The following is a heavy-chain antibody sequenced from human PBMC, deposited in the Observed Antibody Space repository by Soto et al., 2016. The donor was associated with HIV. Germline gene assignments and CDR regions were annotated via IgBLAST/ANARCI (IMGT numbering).Heavy chain of an antibody. V-gene: IGHV3-33*01. CDR1: GFMFSNYG. CDR3: ARGRVRGIPAFGDS. CDR2: IWYDGSNK. J-gene: IGHJ4*02. Sequence: VQLVESGGGVVQPGTSLRLACAASGFMFSNYGMHWVRQAPGKGLEWVAVIWYDGSNKNYGDSVKGRFTISRDNSKKTLYLQMNSLRVEDTAVYYCARGRVRGIPAFGDSWGQGTLVTAPQ. D-gene: IGHD3-16*01.